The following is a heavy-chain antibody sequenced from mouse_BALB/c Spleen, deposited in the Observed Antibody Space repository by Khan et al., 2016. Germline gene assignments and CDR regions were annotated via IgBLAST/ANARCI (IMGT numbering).Heavy chain of an antibody. J-gene: IGHJ1*01. CDR3: ASTVWDFDG. Sequence: EVKLLESGGGLVQPGGSLKLSCAASGFDFSRYWMRWVRPAPGKGLEWIGDINPDSSTINYTPSLKDKFIISRDNAKNTLYLHLSKVRAEETGLYYWASTVWDFDGWGAGTTVTVSS. CDR1: GFDFSRYW. V-gene: IGHV4-1*02. CDR2: INPDSSTI.